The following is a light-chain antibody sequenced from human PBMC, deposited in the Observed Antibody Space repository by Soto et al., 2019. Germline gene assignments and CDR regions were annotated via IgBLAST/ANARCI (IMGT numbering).Light chain of an antibody. CDR3: QTWGTGSAIVV. V-gene: IGLV4-69*01. CDR1: SAHSNYA. J-gene: IGLJ7*01. Sequence: QLVLTQSPSASASLRASVKLTCTLSSAHSNYAIAWHQQQPEKGPRYLMKVNSGGSHIRGDGIPDRFSGSSSGAERYRFISSLQSSDEAAYYCQTWGTGSAIVVFGGGTPLTVL. CDR2: VNSGGSH.